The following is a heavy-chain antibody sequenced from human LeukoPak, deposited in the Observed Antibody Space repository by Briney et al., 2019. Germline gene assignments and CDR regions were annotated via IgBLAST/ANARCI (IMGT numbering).Heavy chain of an antibody. J-gene: IGHJ4*02. CDR2: ISSSSSTI. CDR1: GFTFSSYS. Sequence: PGGSLRLSCAASGFTFSSYSINWVRQAPGKGLEWVSYISSSSSTIYYADSVKGRFTISRDNAKNSLYLQMNSLRAEDTAVYYCARTGGIAARRLFDYWGQGTLVTVSS. V-gene: IGHV3-48*01. D-gene: IGHD6-6*01. CDR3: ARTGGIAARRLFDY.